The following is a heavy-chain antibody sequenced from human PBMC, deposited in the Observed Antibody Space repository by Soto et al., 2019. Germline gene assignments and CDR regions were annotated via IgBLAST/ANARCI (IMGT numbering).Heavy chain of an antibody. J-gene: IGHJ6*02. CDR1: GYTFTSYD. D-gene: IGHD3-10*01. Sequence: ASVKVSCKASGYTFTSYDINWVRQATGQGLEWMGWMNPNSGNTGYAQKFQGRVTMTRNTSTSTAYMELSSLRSEDTAVYYCARNTMVRGVIRYYYYGMDVWGQGTTVTVSS. CDR2: MNPNSGNT. V-gene: IGHV1-8*01. CDR3: ARNTMVRGVIRYYYYGMDV.